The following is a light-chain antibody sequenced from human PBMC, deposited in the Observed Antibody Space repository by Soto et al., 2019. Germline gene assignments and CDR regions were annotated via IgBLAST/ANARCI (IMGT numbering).Light chain of an antibody. CDR3: QQRSTWPRT. CDR2: DAS. J-gene: IGKJ4*01. CDR1: QSVSSY. Sequence: EIVLTQSPATLSLSPGEGVTLSWRASQSVSSYLAWYQQKPGQAPRLLIYDASNRATGIPDRFSGSGSGTEFTLTINSLEPEDSAVYYCQQRSTWPRTFGGGTKVDIK. V-gene: IGKV3-11*01.